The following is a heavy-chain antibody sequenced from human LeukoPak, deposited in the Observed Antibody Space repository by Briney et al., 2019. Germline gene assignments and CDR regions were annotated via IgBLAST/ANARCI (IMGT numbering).Heavy chain of an antibody. D-gene: IGHD2-2*01. Sequence: GGSLRLFCAASGFTSSSYGMHWVRQAPGKGLEWVAFIRYDGSNKYYADSVKGRFTISRDNSKNTLYLQMNSLRAEDTAVYYCEGSGQYQRAFDIWGQGTMVTVSS. CDR1: GFTSSSYG. CDR2: IRYDGSNK. J-gene: IGHJ3*02. V-gene: IGHV3-30*02. CDR3: EGSGQYQRAFDI.